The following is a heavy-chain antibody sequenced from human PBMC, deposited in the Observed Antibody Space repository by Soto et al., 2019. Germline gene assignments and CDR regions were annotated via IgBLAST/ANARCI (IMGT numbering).Heavy chain of an antibody. CDR2: INPNSGGT. Sequence: QVQLVQSGAEVKKPGASVKVSCKASGYTFTGYYMHWVRQAPGQGLEWMGWINPNSGGTNYAQKFQGWVTMTRDTSISTACMELSRLRSDDTAVYYCARAPHAHSSSWYFDYWGQGTLVTVSS. J-gene: IGHJ4*02. CDR3: ARAPHAHSSSWYFDY. D-gene: IGHD6-13*01. CDR1: GYTFTGYY. V-gene: IGHV1-2*04.